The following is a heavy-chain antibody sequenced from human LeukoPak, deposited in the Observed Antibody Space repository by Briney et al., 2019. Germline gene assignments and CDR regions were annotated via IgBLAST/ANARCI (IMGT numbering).Heavy chain of an antibody. Sequence: GGSLRLSCAASGFPFDNAWMHWVRQAPGKGLEWVSAIGASGVNTYYADSVKGRFTISRDNSNNMLYLQMNSLRAEDTAVYYCAKDRIKGGYNGNWGQGTLVTVSS. D-gene: IGHD5-24*01. CDR2: IGASGVNT. CDR1: GFPFDNAW. CDR3: AKDRIKGGYNGN. J-gene: IGHJ4*02. V-gene: IGHV3-23*01.